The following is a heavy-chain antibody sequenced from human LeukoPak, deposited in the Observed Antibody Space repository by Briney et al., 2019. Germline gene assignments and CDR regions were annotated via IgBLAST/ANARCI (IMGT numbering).Heavy chain of an antibody. V-gene: IGHV3-53*01. J-gene: IGHJ4*02. D-gene: IGHD6-19*01. CDR3: ATRIAVAAHPTQ. CDR1: GFTVSSNS. Sequence: PGGSLRLSCTVSGFTVSSNSMSWVRQAPGKGLEWVSFIYSDNTHYSDSVKGRFTISRDNSKNTLYLQMNSLRAEDTAVYYCATRIAVAAHPTQWGQGTLVTVSS. CDR2: IYSDNT.